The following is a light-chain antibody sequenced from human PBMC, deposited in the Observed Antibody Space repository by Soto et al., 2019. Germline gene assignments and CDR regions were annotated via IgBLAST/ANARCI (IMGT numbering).Light chain of an antibody. Sequence: EIVMTQSPATLSVSPVERATLSCKASQSVNIYLAWYQQKPGQAPRLLIFGATYRATGIPARFSGSGSGTEFTLTISSLQSEDFAVYYCQQYGSSGTFGQGTKVDIK. CDR1: QSVNIY. V-gene: IGKV3D-15*01. CDR2: GAT. J-gene: IGKJ1*01. CDR3: QQYGSSGT.